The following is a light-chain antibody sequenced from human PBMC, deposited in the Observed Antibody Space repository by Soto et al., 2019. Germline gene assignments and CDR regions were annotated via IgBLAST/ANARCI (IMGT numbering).Light chain of an antibody. CDR1: QGISNY. V-gene: IGKV1-9*01. CDR2: AAS. J-gene: IGKJ4*02. CDR3: QELKSYPRRV. Sequence: DIQLTQSPSFLSASVGDRVTITCRASQGISNYLAWYQQRPGKAPKLLIYAASTLQTGVPSRFSGSVSGTEVPLTSKSRQREEFETELFQELKSYPRRVFGSGTRVEIK.